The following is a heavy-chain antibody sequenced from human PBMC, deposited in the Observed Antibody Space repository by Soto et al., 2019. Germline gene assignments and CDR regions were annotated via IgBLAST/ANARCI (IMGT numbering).Heavy chain of an antibody. CDR3: VRGPYYGLYYFDS. CDR2: LWYDGDDK. V-gene: IGHV3-33*01. D-gene: IGHD3-10*01. J-gene: IGHJ4*02. CDR1: GFTIGSYG. Sequence: QVLLEESGGGVVQPGTSLRLSCAASGFTIGSYGMHWVRQAPGKGLEWVAGLWYDGDDKYYGDSVKGRLTISRDNSRNTLYLQTNSLRAEDTAVYYCVRGPYYGLYYFDSWGQGTLVTVSS.